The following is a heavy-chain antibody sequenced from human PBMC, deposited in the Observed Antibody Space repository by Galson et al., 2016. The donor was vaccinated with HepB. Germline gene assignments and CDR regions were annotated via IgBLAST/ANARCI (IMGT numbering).Heavy chain of an antibody. CDR2: IIPVFGTA. Sequence: SVRLSCKASGDIFSSYSMSWVRQAPGQGLEWMGGIIPVFGTANSAQKFQGRATITADESTSKAYMELSSLRSEDTATFYCSSARLTIFGGTDSFDIWGPGTMVTVSS. J-gene: IGHJ3*02. V-gene: IGHV1-69*13. D-gene: IGHD3-3*01. CDR1: GDIFSSYS. CDR3: SSARLTIFGGTDSFDI.